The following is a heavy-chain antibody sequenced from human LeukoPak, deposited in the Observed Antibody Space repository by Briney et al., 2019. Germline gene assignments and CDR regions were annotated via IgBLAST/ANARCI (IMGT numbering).Heavy chain of an antibody. CDR3: ASDISLGATNY. CDR1: GGSISSYY. CDR2: IYTSGST. J-gene: IGHJ4*02. D-gene: IGHD1-26*01. V-gene: IGHV4-4*07. Sequence: SETLSLTCTDSGGSISSYYWSWIRQPAGKGLEWIGRIYTSGSTNYNPSLKSRVTISVDTSKNQFSLKLSSVTAADTAVYYCASDISLGATNYWGQGTLVTVSS.